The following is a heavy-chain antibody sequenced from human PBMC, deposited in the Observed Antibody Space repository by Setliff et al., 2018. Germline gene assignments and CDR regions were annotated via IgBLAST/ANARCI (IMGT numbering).Heavy chain of an antibody. CDR1: GGSVNSGYDN. CDR2: INRRGST. Sequence: PSETLSLTCTVSGGSVNSGYDNWNWLRQPAGKGLEWIGHINRRGSTNFSPSLKSRVTMSADTSKNQFSLKLSSVTAADTAVYYCARTFGGVIVPLYYFDYWGQGTLVTVSS. J-gene: IGHJ4*02. CDR3: ARTFGGVIVPLYYFDY. D-gene: IGHD3-16*02. V-gene: IGHV4-61*10.